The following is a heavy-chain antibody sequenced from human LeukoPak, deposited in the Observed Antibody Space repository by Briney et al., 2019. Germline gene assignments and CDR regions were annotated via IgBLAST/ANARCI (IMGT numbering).Heavy chain of an antibody. CDR1: GFTFSSYS. Sequence: GGSLRLSCAASGFTFSSYSMNWVRQAPGKGLEWVSFISSSRSYICYADSVKGRFTISRDNAKNSLYLQMNSLRAEDTALYYCARQRCGGDCYSGAFDIWGQGTMVTVSS. CDR3: ARQRCGGDCYSGAFDI. CDR2: ISSSRSYI. J-gene: IGHJ3*02. V-gene: IGHV3-21*01. D-gene: IGHD2-21*02.